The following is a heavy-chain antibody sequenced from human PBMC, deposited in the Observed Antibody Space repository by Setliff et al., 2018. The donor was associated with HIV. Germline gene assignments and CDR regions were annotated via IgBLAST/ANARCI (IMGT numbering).Heavy chain of an antibody. J-gene: IGHJ6*03. CDR3: ARLGDNSGYYYYYYMDV. D-gene: IGHD6-19*01. Sequence: LPEPLSLTCTVSGGSTSSYYWSWIGQPPGKGLEWIGSVFYSGGANYNPSLKSRITMSVDKSKNQFSLKLSEVPAADSAVYYCARLGDNSGYYYYYYMDVWGKGTTVTVSS. V-gene: IGHV4-59*01. CDR2: VFYSGGA. CDR1: GGSTSSYY.